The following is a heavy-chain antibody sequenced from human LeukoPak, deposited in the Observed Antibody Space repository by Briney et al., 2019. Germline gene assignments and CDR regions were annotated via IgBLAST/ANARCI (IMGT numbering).Heavy chain of an antibody. J-gene: IGHJ4*02. D-gene: IGHD1-1*01. CDR1: GFTFSTSA. V-gene: IGHV3-23*01. CDR3: AKEEVPNDF. CDR2: ISRSGEIT. Sequence: GGSLRLSCAASGFTFSTSAMSWVRQAPGKGLEWVSGISRSGEITYYEDSVRGRFTISKDISKNTLYLQMHSLRAEDTAIYYCAKEEVPNDFWGQGTLVTVSS.